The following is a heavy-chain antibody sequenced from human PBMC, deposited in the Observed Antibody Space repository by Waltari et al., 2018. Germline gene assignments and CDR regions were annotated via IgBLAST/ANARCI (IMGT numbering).Heavy chain of an antibody. CDR3: ARGRGYSVVVRGVDTGFCWFDP. CDR2: INHSGST. Sequence: VQLQQWGAGLLSPSETLSLTCAVYGGSFSGSYWTWIRQLPGKVLEWIGEINHSGSTNYNPSLKSRVTISIDTPRNQFSLKLSSVTAADTAVYYCARGRGYSVVVRGVDTGFCWFDPWGQGTLVTVSS. D-gene: IGHD3-10*01. J-gene: IGHJ5*02. CDR1: GGSFSGSY. V-gene: IGHV4-34*01.